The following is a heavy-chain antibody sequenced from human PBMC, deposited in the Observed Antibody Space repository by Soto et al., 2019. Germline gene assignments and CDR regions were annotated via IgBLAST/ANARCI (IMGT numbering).Heavy chain of an antibody. Sequence: GGSLRLSCVASGFTFCNYGMHWVRQAPGKGLEWVAVISYDGNNKYHADSVKGRFTISRDNSKNTLYLQMNSLRAEDTAVYYCAKDISLAAADCYFDYWGQGTLVTVSS. CDR2: ISYDGNNK. CDR1: GFTFCNYG. CDR3: AKDISLAAADCYFDY. V-gene: IGHV3-30*18. D-gene: IGHD6-13*01. J-gene: IGHJ4*02.